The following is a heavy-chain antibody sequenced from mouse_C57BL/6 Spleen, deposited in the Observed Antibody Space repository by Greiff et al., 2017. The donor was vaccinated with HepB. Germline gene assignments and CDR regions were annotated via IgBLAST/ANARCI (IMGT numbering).Heavy chain of an antibody. V-gene: IGHV1-69*01. CDR3: ARSGALLRSFYAMDY. Sequence: QVQLQQPGAELVMPGASVKLSCKASGYTFTSYWMHWVKQRPGQGLEWIGEIDPSDSYTNYNQKFKGKSTLTVDKSSSTAYMQLSSLTSEDSAVYYCARSGALLRSFYAMDYWGQGTSVTVSS. CDR1: GYTFTSYW. J-gene: IGHJ4*01. D-gene: IGHD1-1*01. CDR2: IDPSDSYT.